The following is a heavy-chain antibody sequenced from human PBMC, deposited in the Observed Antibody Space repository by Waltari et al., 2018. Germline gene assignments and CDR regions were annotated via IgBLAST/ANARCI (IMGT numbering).Heavy chain of an antibody. CDR1: GGSISSYY. CDR3: ATARIGAFDI. V-gene: IGHV1-69-2*01. Sequence: VQLQESGPGLVKPSETLSLTCTVSGGSISSYYWSWIRQPAGKGLEWMGLVDPEDGETIYAEKFQGRVTITADTSTDTAYMELSSLRSEDTAVYYCATARIGAFDIWGQGTMVTVSS. J-gene: IGHJ3*02. CDR2: VDPEDGET. D-gene: IGHD1-26*01.